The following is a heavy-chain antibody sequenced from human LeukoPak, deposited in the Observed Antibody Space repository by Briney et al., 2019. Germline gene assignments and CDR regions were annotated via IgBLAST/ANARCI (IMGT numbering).Heavy chain of an antibody. J-gene: IGHJ4*02. Sequence: SETLSLTCTVSGGSISRSSYCWGWIRQTPGKGPQWMGSFFYSGNTYYNPSLNSRVTISVETSKNQFSLRLSSVTAADTAVYYCAGTVGATFHFDYWGQGTLVTVSS. CDR3: AGTVGATFHFDY. CDR2: FFYSGNT. D-gene: IGHD1-26*01. V-gene: IGHV4-39*01. CDR1: GGSISRSSYC.